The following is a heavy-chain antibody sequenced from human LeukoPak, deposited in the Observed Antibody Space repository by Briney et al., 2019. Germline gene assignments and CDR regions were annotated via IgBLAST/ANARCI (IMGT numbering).Heavy chain of an antibody. CDR3: ARDWLSGNFDY. Sequence: QPGGSLGLSCAASGFTFSSYWMSWVRQAPGKGLEWVANIKQDGSEKYYVDSVKGRFTISRDNAKNSLYLQMNSLRAEDTAVYYCARDWLSGNFDYWGQGTLVTVSS. V-gene: IGHV3-7*01. J-gene: IGHJ4*02. CDR1: GFTFSSYW. D-gene: IGHD3-22*01. CDR2: IKQDGSEK.